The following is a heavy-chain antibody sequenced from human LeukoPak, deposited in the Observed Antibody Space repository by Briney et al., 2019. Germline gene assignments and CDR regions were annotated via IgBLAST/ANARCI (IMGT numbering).Heavy chain of an antibody. CDR3: ATNRAGGIARPV. J-gene: IGHJ4*02. D-gene: IGHD6-6*01. V-gene: IGHV3-21*01. CDR2: ISSSSTYI. CDR1: GFTFSNYS. Sequence: GGSLRLSCAASGFTFSNYSMNWVRQAPGKGLEWVSSISSSSTYIYYADSVKGRFTISRDNAKNSLYLQMNSLRAEDTAVYYCATNRAGGIARPVWGQGTLVTVSS.